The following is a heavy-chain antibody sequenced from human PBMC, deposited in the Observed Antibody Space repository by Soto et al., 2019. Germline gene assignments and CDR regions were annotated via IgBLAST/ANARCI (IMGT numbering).Heavy chain of an antibody. CDR3: TTSIFGVVTAH. D-gene: IGHD3-3*01. Sequence: EVHLVESGGGVVTPGGSLTLSCAASGFTFANAWMNWVRQAPGKGLEWVGRIRSSSDGGTTDYAAPAKGRFTFSRDDSKNTLFLHMNSLKTEDTAVYYCTTSIFGVVTAHWGQGTLVTVS. V-gene: IGHV3-15*07. CDR1: GFTFANAW. J-gene: IGHJ4*02. CDR2: IRSSSDGGTT.